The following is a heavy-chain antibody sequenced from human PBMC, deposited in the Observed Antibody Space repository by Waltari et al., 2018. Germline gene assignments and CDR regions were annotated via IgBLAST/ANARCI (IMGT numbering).Heavy chain of an antibody. CDR3: ARGGGVGDAFEI. CDR2: IYYSGST. CDR1: GGSISPYF. V-gene: IGHV4-59*01. D-gene: IGHD2-8*02. Sequence: QVQLQESGPGLMKPSETLSLTCTVSGGSISPYFWSWIRQPPGKRLELIGYIYYSGSTYYNPALNSRATISVGTSRTQLFLRLTSVTAADTALYYCARGGGVGDAFEIWGQGTMVTVSS. J-gene: IGHJ3*02.